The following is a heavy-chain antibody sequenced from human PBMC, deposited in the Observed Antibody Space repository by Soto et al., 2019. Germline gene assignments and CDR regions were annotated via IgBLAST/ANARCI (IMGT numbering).Heavy chain of an antibody. CDR3: ASGEKHPSYDPFDY. CDR1: GYTFTSYY. D-gene: IGHD2-21*01. Sequence: QVKLVQSGAEVKKPGASVKVSCKASGYTFTSYYMHWVRQAPGQGLEWMGIINPSGGSTSYAQKFQARVTMTMHTSTSTGYMELSSLRSEDTAVYYCASGEKHPSYDPFDYWGQGTLVTVSS. J-gene: IGHJ4*02. V-gene: IGHV1-46*03. CDR2: INPSGGST.